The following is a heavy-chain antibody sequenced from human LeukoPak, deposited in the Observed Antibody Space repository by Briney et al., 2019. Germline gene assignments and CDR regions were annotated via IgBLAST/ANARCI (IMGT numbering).Heavy chain of an antibody. CDR3: ARHYGSHDAFDI. CDR1: GGSISSHY. Sequence: SETLSLTCTVSGGSISSHYWSWIRQPPGKGLEWIGYIYYSGSAKYNPSLKSRVTISADTSKNQFSLKLSSVTAADTAVYYCARHYGSHDAFDIWGQGTMVTVSS. V-gene: IGHV4-59*08. CDR2: IYYSGSA. J-gene: IGHJ3*02. D-gene: IGHD3-10*01.